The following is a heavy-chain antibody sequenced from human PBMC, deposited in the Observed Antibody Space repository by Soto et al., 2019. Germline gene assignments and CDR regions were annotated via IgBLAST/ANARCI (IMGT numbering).Heavy chain of an antibody. J-gene: IGHJ4*02. V-gene: IGHV4-39*01. D-gene: IGHD4-4*01. CDR1: GGSISSSSYY. CDR3: ARHDYSNVLGX. CDR2: IYYSGST. Sequence: SETLALTCTVSGGSISSSSYYWGWIRQPPGKGLECIGSIYYSGSTYYNPSLKSRVTISVDTSKNQFSLKLSSVTAADTAVYYWARHDYSNVLGXWGQGTLVTVPS.